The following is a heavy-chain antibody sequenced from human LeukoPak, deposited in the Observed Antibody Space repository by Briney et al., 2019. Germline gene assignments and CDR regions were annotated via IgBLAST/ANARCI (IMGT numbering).Heavy chain of an antibody. V-gene: IGHV1-69*02. Sequence: ASVKVSCKASGGTFSSYTISWVRQAPGQGLEWMGRIIPILGIANYAQKFQGRVTITADKSTSTAYMELSSLRSEDTAGYYCASSGFGDGYNFDYWGQGTLVTVSS. CDR2: IIPILGIA. J-gene: IGHJ4*02. CDR3: ASSGFGDGYNFDY. D-gene: IGHD5-24*01. CDR1: GGTFSSYT.